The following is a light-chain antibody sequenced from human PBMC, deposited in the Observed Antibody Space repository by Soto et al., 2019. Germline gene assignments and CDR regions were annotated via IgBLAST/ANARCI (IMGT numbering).Light chain of an antibody. CDR1: QSVSSTY. J-gene: IGKJ5*01. CDR3: QQYGSPPIT. Sequence: EVVLTQSPATLSLSPGERATLSCRASQSVSSTYLAWYQQQPGQAPRLLMSGTSNRATGTPDRFSGSGSGTDVTLTISRLEPEDFAVYYCQQYGSPPITFGQGTRLEI. CDR2: GTS. V-gene: IGKV3-20*01.